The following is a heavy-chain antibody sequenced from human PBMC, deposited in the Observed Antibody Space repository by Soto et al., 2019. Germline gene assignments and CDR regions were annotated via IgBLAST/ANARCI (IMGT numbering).Heavy chain of an antibody. J-gene: IGHJ4*02. CDR1: GFTFTSSA. CDR2: IVVGSGNT. V-gene: IGHV1-58*01. Sequence: SVKVSCKASGFTFTSSAVQWVRQARGQRLEWIGWIVVGSGNTNYAQKFQERVTITRGMSTSTAYMELSSLRSEDTAVYYCAAAPDGGTSVDYWGRGTLVTVSS. CDR3: AAAPDGGTSVDY. D-gene: IGHD2-15*01.